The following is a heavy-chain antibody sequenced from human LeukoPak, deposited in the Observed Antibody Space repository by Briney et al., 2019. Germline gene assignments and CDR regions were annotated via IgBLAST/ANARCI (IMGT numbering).Heavy chain of an antibody. D-gene: IGHD3-22*01. V-gene: IGHV1-8*03. CDR3: ARGRDPYENAFDI. CDR2: MNPNSGNT. Sequence: GAPVKVSCKASGYTFTSYDINWVRQATGQGLEWMGWMNPNSGNTGYAQKFQGRVTITRNTSISTAYMELSSLRSEDTAVYYCARGRDPYENAFDIWGQGTMVTVSS. J-gene: IGHJ3*02. CDR1: GYTFTSYD.